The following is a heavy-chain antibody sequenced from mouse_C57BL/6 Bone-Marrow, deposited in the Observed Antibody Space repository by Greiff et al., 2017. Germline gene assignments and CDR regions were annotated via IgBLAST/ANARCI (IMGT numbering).Heavy chain of an antibody. Sequence: EVKLMESGGGLVQPGGSLKLSCAASGFTFSDYYMYWVRQTPEKRLEWVAYISNGGGSTYYPDTVKGRFTISRDNAKNTLYLQMSRLKSEDTAMYYCASPYGYAWVAYWGQGTLGTVSA. V-gene: IGHV5-12*01. CDR2: ISNGGGST. D-gene: IGHD2-2*01. J-gene: IGHJ3*01. CDR3: ASPYGYAWVAY. CDR1: GFTFSDYY.